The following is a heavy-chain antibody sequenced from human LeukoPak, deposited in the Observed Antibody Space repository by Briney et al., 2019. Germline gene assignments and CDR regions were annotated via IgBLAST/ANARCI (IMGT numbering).Heavy chain of an antibody. D-gene: IGHD3-3*01. CDR1: GFTFSTFT. Sequence: GGSLRLSCAASGFTFSTFTMHWVRQAPGKGLEWVAFISFDGSNTYYADSVKGRFTISRDNSKNTLYLQMNSLRAEDTAVYYCARAGYYLSPYFFDYWGQGTLVTVSS. CDR3: ARAGYYLSPYFFDY. CDR2: ISFDGSNT. V-gene: IGHV3-30-3*01. J-gene: IGHJ4*02.